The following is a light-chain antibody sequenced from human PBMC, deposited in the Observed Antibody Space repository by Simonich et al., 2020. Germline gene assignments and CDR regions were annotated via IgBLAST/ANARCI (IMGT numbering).Light chain of an antibody. V-gene: IGLV1-47*01. J-gene: IGLJ3*02. CDR2: RNN. Sequence: ELTQPPSASGTPGQRVTISCSGSSSNIGSNYVYWYQQLPGTAPKLLIYRNNQRPSGVPDRFSGSKSGNTASLTISGLQAEDEADYYCCSYAGSYNWVFGGGTKLTVL. CDR3: CSYAGSYNWV. CDR1: SSNIGSNY.